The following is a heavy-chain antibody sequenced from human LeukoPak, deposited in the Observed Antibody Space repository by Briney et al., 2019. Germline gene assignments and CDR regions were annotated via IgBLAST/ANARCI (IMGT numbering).Heavy chain of an antibody. CDR1: GFTFSSYW. V-gene: IGHV3-7*01. CDR3: ARDLAGPPQEAFDI. Sequence: GGSLRLSCAASGFTFSSYWMNWVRQARGKGLEWVANIKKDGSERYYVDSVKGRFTIYRDNTKKSLYLQMNTLRAEDTAVYYCARDLAGPPQEAFDIWGQGTIVTVSS. CDR2: IKKDGSER. J-gene: IGHJ3*02.